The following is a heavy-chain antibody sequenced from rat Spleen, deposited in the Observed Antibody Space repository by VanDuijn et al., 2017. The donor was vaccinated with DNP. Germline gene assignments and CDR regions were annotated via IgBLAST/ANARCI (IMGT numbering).Heavy chain of an antibody. Sequence: EVQLVESGGGLVQPGGSLKLSCAASGFTFSVYNMAWVRQAPEKGLEWVATTIYDGSRTYYRDSVKGRFTISRDNAKSTLYLQMNSLRSEDMATYYCVRWNSGHFDYWGQGVMVPVSS. V-gene: IGHV5S10*01. D-gene: IGHD4-3*01. CDR3: VRWNSGHFDY. J-gene: IGHJ2*01. CDR2: TIYDGSRT. CDR1: GFTFSVYN.